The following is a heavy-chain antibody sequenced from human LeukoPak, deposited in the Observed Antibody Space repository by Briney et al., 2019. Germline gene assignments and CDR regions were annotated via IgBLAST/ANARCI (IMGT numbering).Heavy chain of an antibody. CDR1: GYTFTSYG. CDR3: ARASIAAAVYAFDI. D-gene: IGHD6-13*01. V-gene: IGHV1-18*01. J-gene: IGHJ3*02. Sequence: ASVKVSCKASGYTFTSYGISWVRQAPGQGLEWMGWISAYNGNTNYAQKLQGRVTMTTDTSTSTAYMELRSLRSDDTAVYYCARASIAAAVYAFDIWGQGTMVTVSS. CDR2: ISAYNGNT.